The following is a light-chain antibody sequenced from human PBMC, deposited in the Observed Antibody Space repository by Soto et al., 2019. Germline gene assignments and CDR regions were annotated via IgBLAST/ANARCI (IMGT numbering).Light chain of an antibody. CDR2: AAS. Sequence: DIQMTQSPSSLSASVGDRVSITCRTRLSISEYLNWYQQKSGTAPKLLIYAASSLQSGVPSRFSGSGSGTEFTLTISSVQPEDFATYYCQQSYSTPTFGLGTKLEIK. V-gene: IGKV1-39*01. J-gene: IGKJ2*01. CDR1: LSISEY. CDR3: QQSYSTPT.